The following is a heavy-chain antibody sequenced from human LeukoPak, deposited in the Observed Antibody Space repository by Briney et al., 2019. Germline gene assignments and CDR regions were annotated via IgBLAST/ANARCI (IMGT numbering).Heavy chain of an antibody. CDR1: GYSFTSYW. CDR2: IDPGDSYT. Sequence: GESLRISCKGSGYSFTSYWISWVRQMPRKGLEWMGRIDPGDSYTNYSPSFQGHVTISADKSISTAYLQWSSLKASDTAMYYCATTPEGPYDSSGYYYDDYWGQGTLVTVSS. V-gene: IGHV5-10-1*01. J-gene: IGHJ4*02. D-gene: IGHD3-22*01. CDR3: ATTPEGPYDSSGYYYDDY.